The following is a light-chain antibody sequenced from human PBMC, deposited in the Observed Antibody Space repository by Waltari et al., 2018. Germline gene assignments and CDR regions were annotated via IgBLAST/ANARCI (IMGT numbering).Light chain of an antibody. V-gene: IGKV4-1*01. CDR3: QQYHSFPYT. Sequence: DIVMTQSPDSLAVSLGERATINCKSGQSVLYSSNNKDYLAWYQQKPGQPPKLLLYWASTRESGVPDLFSGSGSGTDFTLTISSLQAEDVAVYYCQQYHSFPYTFGQGTKLEIK. CDR1: QSVLYSSNNKDY. CDR2: WAS. J-gene: IGKJ2*01.